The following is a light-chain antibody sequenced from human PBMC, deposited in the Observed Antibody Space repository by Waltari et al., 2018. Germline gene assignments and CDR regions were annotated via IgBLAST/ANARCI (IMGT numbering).Light chain of an antibody. J-gene: IGLJ3*02. CDR2: SGN. V-gene: IGLV10-54*04. CDR3: AAWDRRLSVWV. Sequence: QAGLTPPPSVSKGLRETATLTCTGNSNNVGHLGAAWLQQPQGPPPSPASDSGNNRHSGISERISASMSGDTATLTITGLQTEDEADYYCAAWDRRLSVWVFGGGTKLTVL. CDR1: SNNVGHLG.